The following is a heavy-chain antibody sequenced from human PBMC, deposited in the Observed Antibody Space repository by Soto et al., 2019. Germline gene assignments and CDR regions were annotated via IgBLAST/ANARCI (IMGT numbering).Heavy chain of an antibody. CDR3: ARDGRSVIAATFGWFEP. D-gene: IGHD2-15*01. J-gene: IGHJ5*02. CDR1: GFTFSSYG. Sequence: QVQLVESGGGVVQPGRSLRLSCAASGFTFSSYGMHWVRQAPGKGLEWVAVIWYDGSNKYYADSVKGRFTISRDNSKHTLYLQMNSLRAEDTAVYYCARDGRSVIAATFGWFEPWGQGTLVTVSS. V-gene: IGHV3-33*01. CDR2: IWYDGSNK.